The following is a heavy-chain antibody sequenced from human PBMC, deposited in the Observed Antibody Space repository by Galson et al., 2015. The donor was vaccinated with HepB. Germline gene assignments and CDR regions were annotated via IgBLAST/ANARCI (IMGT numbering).Heavy chain of an antibody. J-gene: IGHJ5*02. CDR2: ISAYSDDT. Sequence: SVKVSCKTSGYTFTRYGISWMRQAPGQGLEWMGWISAYSDDTNYAQKFQDRVTMTIDASTSTAYMELRSLGSDDTAVYYCARVPRGCSWFDPWGQGTLVTVSS. D-gene: IGHD2-15*01. CDR3: ARVPRGCSWFDP. V-gene: IGHV1-18*01. CDR1: GYTFTRYG.